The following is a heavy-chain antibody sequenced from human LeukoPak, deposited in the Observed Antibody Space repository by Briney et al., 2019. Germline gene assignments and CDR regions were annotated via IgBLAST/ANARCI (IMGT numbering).Heavy chain of an antibody. J-gene: IGHJ6*02. CDR3: ARGSIRSNYGMDV. CDR1: GGIFSSYA. V-gene: IGHV1-69*13. CDR2: IIPILGTA. Sequence: SVKVSCKASGGIFSSYAISWVRQAPGQGLEWMGGIIPILGTANYAQKFQGRVTITADESTSTAYMELSSLRSEDTAVYYCARGSIRSNYGMDVWGQGTTVTVSS.